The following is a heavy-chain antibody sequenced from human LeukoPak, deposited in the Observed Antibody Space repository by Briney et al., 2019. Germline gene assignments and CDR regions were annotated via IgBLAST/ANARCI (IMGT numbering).Heavy chain of an antibody. CDR3: ARGPPTRVLRYFDWLWDTFDY. Sequence: PSETLSLTCAVYGGSFSGYYWSWIRQPPGKGLEWIGEINHSGSTNYNPSLKSRVTISVDTSKNQFSLKLSSVTAADTAVYYCARGPPTRVLRYFDWLWDTFDYWGQGTLVTASS. CDR2: INHSGST. V-gene: IGHV4-34*01. CDR1: GGSFSGYY. J-gene: IGHJ4*02. D-gene: IGHD3-9*01.